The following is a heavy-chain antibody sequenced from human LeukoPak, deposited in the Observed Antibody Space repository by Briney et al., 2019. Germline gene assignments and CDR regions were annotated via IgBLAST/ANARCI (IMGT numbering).Heavy chain of an antibody. CDR2: IRGSDYST. CDR3: ARGYLDLPSYYSSYYMDV. Sequence: GRSQRLPYAACGFTLSSYVMSWVRQAPGKGLECVSGIRGSDYSTYYADSVKGRFTISRDNSRITLYLQMSSLRAEDTAVYYCARGYLDLPSYYSSYYMDVWGKGTTVTVSS. D-gene: IGHD3/OR15-3a*01. V-gene: IGHV3-23*01. CDR1: GFTLSSYV. J-gene: IGHJ6*03.